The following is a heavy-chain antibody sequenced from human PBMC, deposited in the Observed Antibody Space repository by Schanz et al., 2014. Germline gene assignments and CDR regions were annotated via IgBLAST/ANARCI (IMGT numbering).Heavy chain of an antibody. CDR1: GYTFPSYG. V-gene: IGHV1-18*04. CDR2: ISTYTGNT. D-gene: IGHD6-13*01. Sequence: QVQLVQSGTEVKPGASVKVSCKASGYTFPSYGVSWVRQAPGQGLEWMGWISTYTGNTNYAQRLQDRVTMTTDTSTSTAYMELRSLRSDDTAVYYCARNVIATGRAFALWGPGTMVTVS. J-gene: IGHJ3*01. CDR3: ARNVIATGRAFAL.